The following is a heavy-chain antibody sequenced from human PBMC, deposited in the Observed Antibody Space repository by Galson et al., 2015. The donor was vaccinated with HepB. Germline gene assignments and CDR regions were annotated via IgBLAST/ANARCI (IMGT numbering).Heavy chain of an antibody. CDR1: GFGFDTHA. CDR3: AKGYGLFDS. J-gene: IGHJ5*01. Sequence: SLRLSCAASGFGFDTHAMSWVRQAPGKGLEWISGISGNGDSTFYGDSVKGRFTVSRENSKNILFLQMNSLRAEETGLYFCAKGYGLFDSWGQGILVTVSS. V-gene: IGHV3-23*01. D-gene: IGHD5-18*01. CDR2: ISGNGDST.